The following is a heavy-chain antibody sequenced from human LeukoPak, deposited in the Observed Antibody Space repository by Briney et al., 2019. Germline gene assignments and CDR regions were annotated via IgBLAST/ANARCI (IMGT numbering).Heavy chain of an antibody. CDR1: GFTFSSYW. V-gene: IGHV3-7*01. CDR2: MNIDGSEK. CDR3: ARDFLHSSTSRPFDY. D-gene: IGHD2-2*01. J-gene: IGHJ4*02. Sequence: GGSLRLSCAASGFTFSSYWMGWVRQAPGKRLEWVANMNIDGSEKYYADSVKGRFTISRDNARNSVYLQMNSLRVEDTAVYYCARDFLHSSTSRPFDYWGQGTLVTVSS.